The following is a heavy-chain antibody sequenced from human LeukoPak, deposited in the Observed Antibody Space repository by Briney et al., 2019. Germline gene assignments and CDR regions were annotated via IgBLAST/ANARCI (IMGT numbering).Heavy chain of an antibody. CDR1: GFXFSSYN. CDR2: VSSSSSTR. D-gene: IGHD2-2*01. V-gene: IGHV3-48*02. J-gene: IGHJ4*02. Sequence: GSLRLSCAASGFXFSSYNMNWVRPAPGKGLEWVSYVSSSSSTRYYADSVKGRFTISRDNDKNSLYLQMNSLRDEDTAVYYCARDPGYCGRTSCYAVWNFDSWGQGTLVTVSS. CDR3: ARDPGYCGRTSCYAVWNFDS.